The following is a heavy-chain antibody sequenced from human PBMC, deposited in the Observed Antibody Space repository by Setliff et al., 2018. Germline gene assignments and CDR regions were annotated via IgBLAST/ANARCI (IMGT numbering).Heavy chain of an antibody. CDR3: ARGPTYNYGIWDY. J-gene: IGHJ4*02. CDR2: ISPYYGST. D-gene: IGHD5-18*01. V-gene: IGHV1-18*03. Sequence: AASVKVSCKTSGYSFTFFGISWVRQAPGQGLEWMGWISPYYGSTNYAQKFQGRVTMTTDTSTSTAYMELTSLRSEDMAVYFCARGPTYNYGIWDYWGQGTLVTVSS. CDR1: GYSFTFFG.